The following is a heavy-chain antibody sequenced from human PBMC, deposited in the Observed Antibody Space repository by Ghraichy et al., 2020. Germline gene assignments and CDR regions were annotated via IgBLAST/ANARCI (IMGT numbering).Heavy chain of an antibody. CDR1: GGSISSSSYY. Sequence: SETLSLTCTVSGGSISSSSYYWGWIRQPPGKGLEWIGSIYYSGSTYYNTSLKSRVTISVDTSKNQFSLKLSSVTAADTAVYYCASLLRPLERRDYYYYGMDVWGQGTTVTVSS. D-gene: IGHD1-1*01. V-gene: IGHV4-39*01. J-gene: IGHJ6*02. CDR2: IYYSGST. CDR3: ASLLRPLERRDYYYYGMDV.